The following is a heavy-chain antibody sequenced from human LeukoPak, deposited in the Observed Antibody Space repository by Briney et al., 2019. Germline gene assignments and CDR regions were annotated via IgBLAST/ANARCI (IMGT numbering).Heavy chain of an antibody. D-gene: IGHD3-10*01. V-gene: IGHV4-39*07. J-gene: IGHJ5*02. CDR1: GGSISSSSYY. Sequence: SETLSLTCTVSGGSISSSSYYWGWIRQPPGKGLEWIGSIYYSGSTNYNPSLKSRVTISVDTSKNQFSLKLSSVTAADTAVYYCAREVITMVRGVIIFGMGVDPWGQGTLVTVSS. CDR3: AREVITMVRGVIIFGMGVDP. CDR2: IYYSGST.